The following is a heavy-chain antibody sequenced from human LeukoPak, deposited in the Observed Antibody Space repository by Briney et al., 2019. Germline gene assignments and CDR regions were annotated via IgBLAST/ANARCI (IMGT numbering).Heavy chain of an antibody. CDR3: VRVGGRSSIGGDC. V-gene: IGHV3-74*01. CDR1: GFTFSTYW. J-gene: IGHJ4*02. Sequence: GVSLRLSCAASGFTFSTYWMHWVRQAPGTGLVWVSRIKSDGSNSNYADCVKGRFTISRDNAKNTLYLQMNSLRAEDTAVYHCVRVGGRSSIGGDCWGQGTLVTVSS. D-gene: IGHD3-10*01. CDR2: IKSDGSNS.